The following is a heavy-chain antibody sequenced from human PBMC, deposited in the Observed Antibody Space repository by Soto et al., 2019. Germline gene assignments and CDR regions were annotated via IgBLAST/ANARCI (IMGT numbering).Heavy chain of an antibody. CDR1: GYNFTAFW. CDR3: ARVHKNWFDS. CDR2: IDPSDSYT. Sequence: GESLKISCKASGYNFTAFWIHWVRQMPGKGLEWLGKIDPSDSYTNYSPSFEGHVTISTDNSITTAYLQWSSLRASDTALYFCARVHKNWFDSWAQGTMVTVYS. V-gene: IGHV5-10-1*01. J-gene: IGHJ5*01.